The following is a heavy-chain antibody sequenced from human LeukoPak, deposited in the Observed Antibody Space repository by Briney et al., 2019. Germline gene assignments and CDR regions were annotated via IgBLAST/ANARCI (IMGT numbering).Heavy chain of an antibody. CDR3: ARMAANYYYYMDV. V-gene: IGHV4-59*12. D-gene: IGHD1-26*01. CDR1: GGSISSYY. J-gene: IGHJ6*03. Sequence: KPSETLSLTCTVSGGSISSYYWSWIRQPPGKGLEWIGYIYYSGSTNYNPSLKSRVTISVDTSKNQFSLKLSSVTAADTAVYYCARMAANYYYYMDVWGKGTTVTVSS. CDR2: IYYSGST.